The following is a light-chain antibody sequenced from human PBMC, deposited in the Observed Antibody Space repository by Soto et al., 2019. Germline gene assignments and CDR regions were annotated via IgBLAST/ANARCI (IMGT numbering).Light chain of an antibody. Sequence: QSVLTQPPSVSGAPGQRVTISCTGSSSNIGAGYDVQWYQQLPGTAPKLLIYANSNRPSGVPDRFSGSKSGTSASLAITGLHAEDEADYYCQSYDSSLSAAVVFGGGTKLTVL. CDR3: QSYDSSLSAAVV. CDR2: ANS. J-gene: IGLJ2*01. V-gene: IGLV1-40*01. CDR1: SSNIGAGYD.